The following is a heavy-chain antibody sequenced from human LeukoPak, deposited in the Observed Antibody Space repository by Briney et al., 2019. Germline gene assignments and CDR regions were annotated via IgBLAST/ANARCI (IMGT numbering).Heavy chain of an antibody. D-gene: IGHD3-9*01. Sequence: PSETLSLTCAVYGGSFSGYYWSWIRQPPGKGLEWIGEINHSGSTNYNPSLKSRVTISVDTSKNQFSLKLSSVTAADTAVYYCARLPPYYDILTGHPDNWFDPWGQGTLVTVSS. CDR2: INHSGST. CDR1: GGSFSGYY. V-gene: IGHV4-34*01. J-gene: IGHJ5*02. CDR3: ARLPPYYDILTGHPDNWFDP.